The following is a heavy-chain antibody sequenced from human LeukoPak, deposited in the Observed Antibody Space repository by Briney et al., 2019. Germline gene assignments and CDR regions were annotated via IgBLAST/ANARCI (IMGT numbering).Heavy chain of an antibody. J-gene: IGHJ4*02. D-gene: IGHD6-13*01. V-gene: IGHV4-59*10. Sequence: SETLSLTCAVYGGSFSGYYWSWIRQPAGKGLEWIGRIYTSGGTNYNPSLKSRVTMSVDTSKNQFSLKLSSVTAADTAVYYCARLHSSSWNDYWGQGTLVTVSS. CDR1: GGSFSGYY. CDR2: IYTSGGT. CDR3: ARLHSSSWNDY.